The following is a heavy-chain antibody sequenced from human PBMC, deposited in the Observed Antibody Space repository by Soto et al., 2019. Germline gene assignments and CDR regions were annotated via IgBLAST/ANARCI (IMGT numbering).Heavy chain of an antibody. D-gene: IGHD5-12*01. Sequence: QVQLVESEGGVVQPGTSLRLSCAASGFSFSSRGMHWVRQAPGKGLEWVAVISYDENHKLYTDSVKGRFTISRDNSRNVLYLQMNSLRTEDSAVYYCAGEVATGYWGQGTLVTVSS. J-gene: IGHJ4*02. CDR2: ISYDENHK. CDR3: AGEVATGY. V-gene: IGHV3-30*03. CDR1: GFSFSSRG.